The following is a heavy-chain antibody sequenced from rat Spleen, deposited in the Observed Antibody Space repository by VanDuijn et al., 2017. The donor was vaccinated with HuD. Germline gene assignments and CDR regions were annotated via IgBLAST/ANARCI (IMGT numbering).Heavy chain of an antibody. D-gene: IGHD1-2*01. J-gene: IGHJ4*01. Sequence: EVQLVESGGGLVQPGRSLKLSCAASGFSFSDYNMAWVRQAPKKGLEWVATIIYDGSRTYYRDSVKGRFTISRDNAESTLYLQMNSLRSEDTATYYCTRGKYYRSYCMDAWGQGASVTVSS. CDR1: GFSFSDYN. CDR2: IIYDGSRT. V-gene: IGHV5-7*01. CDR3: TRGKYYRSYCMDA.